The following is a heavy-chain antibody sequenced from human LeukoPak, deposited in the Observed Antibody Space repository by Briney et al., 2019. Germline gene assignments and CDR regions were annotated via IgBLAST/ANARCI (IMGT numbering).Heavy chain of an antibody. Sequence: GGALRLSCAASGFTFSSYAMSWVRQAPGKGLEGVSAISGSGGSTYYADSVKGRFTISRDNSKNTLYLQMSSLRAEDTAVYYCARVSGLPAFDIWGQGTMVTVSS. D-gene: IGHD2-15*01. CDR2: ISGSGGST. J-gene: IGHJ3*02. CDR3: ARVSGLPAFDI. CDR1: GFTFSSYA. V-gene: IGHV3-23*01.